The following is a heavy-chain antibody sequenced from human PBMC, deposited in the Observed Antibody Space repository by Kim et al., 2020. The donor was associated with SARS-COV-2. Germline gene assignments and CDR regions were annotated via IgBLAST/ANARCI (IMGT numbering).Heavy chain of an antibody. Sequence: GGSLRLSCAASGFTFSNYAMSWVRQAPGKGLEWVSAISGSTDSTYYADSVKGRFTISRDNSKNTLYLQMNGLRPEDTAVYYCAKDSGAYQTGVGSRPFDYWGQGTQVTVSS. CDR2: ISGSTDST. CDR1: GFTFSNYA. V-gene: IGHV3-23*01. CDR3: AKDSGAYQTGVGSRPFDY. J-gene: IGHJ4*02. D-gene: IGHD1-26*01.